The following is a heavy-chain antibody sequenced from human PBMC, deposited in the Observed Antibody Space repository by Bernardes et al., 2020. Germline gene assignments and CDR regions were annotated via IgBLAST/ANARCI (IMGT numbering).Heavy chain of an antibody. Sequence: SETLFLTCIVSSGSISSSSYYWAWIRQPPGKGLEWIAIIYYSGTTYYNPSLKSRVTMSVNTSKNQFSLNLSSVTAADTAVYYCARLLRTSRGFDDWGQGTLVTVSS. J-gene: IGHJ4*02. CDR2: IYYSGTT. V-gene: IGHV4-39*01. CDR3: ARLLRTSRGFDD. CDR1: SGSISSSSYY.